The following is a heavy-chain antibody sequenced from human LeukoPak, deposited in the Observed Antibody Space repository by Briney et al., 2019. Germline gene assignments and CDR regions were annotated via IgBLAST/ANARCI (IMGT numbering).Heavy chain of an antibody. Sequence: GGSLRLSCAASGFTVSSNYMSWVRQAPGKGLEWVSVIYSGGTTYYADSVKGRFTISRDNSKNTLYLQMNSLRAEDTAVYYCARAAGGHYYDSSGYLNYWGQGTPVTVSS. CDR2: IYSGGTT. D-gene: IGHD3-22*01. V-gene: IGHV3-53*01. CDR1: GFTVSSNY. CDR3: ARAAGGHYYDSSGYLNY. J-gene: IGHJ4*02.